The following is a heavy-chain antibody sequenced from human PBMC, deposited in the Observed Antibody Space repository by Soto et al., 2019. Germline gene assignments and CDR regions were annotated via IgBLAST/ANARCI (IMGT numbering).Heavy chain of an antibody. D-gene: IGHD3-10*01. CDR1: GFSFSNYA. V-gene: IGHV3-23*01. Sequence: EVQLLEAGGNLIQPGGSLRLSCAASGFSFSNYAMSWVRQAPGQGLEWLSAISGPGSTIYYADSVKGRFTNSRDNSKNTLYLQMNSLTGEDTAVYYCAKMLTMVRGVTGLRDFDFWGQGTLVTVSS. CDR3: AKMLTMVRGVTGLRDFDF. CDR2: ISGPGSTI. J-gene: IGHJ4*02.